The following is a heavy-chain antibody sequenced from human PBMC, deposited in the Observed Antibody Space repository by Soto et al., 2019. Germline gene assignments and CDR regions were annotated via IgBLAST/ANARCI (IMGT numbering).Heavy chain of an antibody. CDR3: ATTLGYCSGGSCYKIFDY. CDR1: GYSFTSYW. CDR2: IYPGDSDT. Sequence: PGESLKISCKGSGYSFTSYWIGWVRQMPGKGLEWMGIIYPGDSDTRYSPSFQGQVTISADKSISTAYLQWSSLKASDTAMYYCATTLGYCSGGSCYKIFDYWGQGTLVTVSS. D-gene: IGHD2-15*01. J-gene: IGHJ4*02. V-gene: IGHV5-51*01.